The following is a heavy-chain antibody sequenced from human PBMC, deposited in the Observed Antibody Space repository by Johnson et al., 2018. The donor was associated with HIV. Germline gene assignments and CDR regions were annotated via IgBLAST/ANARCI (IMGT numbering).Heavy chain of an antibody. CDR2: ISSDTTTM. D-gene: IGHD2-2*02. V-gene: IGHV3-11*04. J-gene: IGHJ3*02. CDR1: GFTFSNFY. Sequence: QVQVVESGGGLVKPGGSLRLSCAASGFTFSNFYMSWIRQAPGKGLEWVAYISSDTTTMYYSDSVRGRFTISRDNVKNSLHLQMNSLRAEDTAVYYCASDKYTPYLKDDALDIWGQGTMVTVSS. CDR3: ASDKYTPYLKDDALDI.